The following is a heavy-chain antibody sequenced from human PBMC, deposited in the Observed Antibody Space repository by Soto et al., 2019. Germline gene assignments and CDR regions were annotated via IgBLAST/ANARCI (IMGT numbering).Heavy chain of an antibody. CDR2: NSRSSSTI. V-gene: IGHV3-48*01. CDR3: ARDSGGGVVVPDTHTPKKSHYYYYYYMDV. D-gene: IGHD2-2*01. CDR1: GFTFSSYS. J-gene: IGHJ6*03. Sequence: PGGSLRLSCAASGFTFSSYSMNWVRQAPGKGLEWDSYNSRSSSTIYYADSVKGPFTISRDNAKNSLYLQMNSLRAEDTAVYYCARDSGGGVVVPDTHTPKKSHYYYYYYMDVRGKGTTVTVSS.